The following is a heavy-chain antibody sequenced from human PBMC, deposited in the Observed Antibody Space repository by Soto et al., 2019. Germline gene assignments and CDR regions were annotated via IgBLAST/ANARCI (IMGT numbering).Heavy chain of an antibody. J-gene: IGHJ6*02. CDR1: GYTFTSYY. V-gene: IGHV1-69*13. D-gene: IGHD3-10*01. CDR3: ARDPDYYGSGSYYMGPRYYGMDV. CDR2: IIPIFGTA. Sequence: SVKVSCKASGYTFTSYYMHWVRQAPGQGLEWMGGIIPIFGTANYAQKFQGRVTITADESTSTAYMELSSLRSEDTAVYYCARDPDYYGSGSYYMGPRYYGMDVWGQGTTVTVSS.